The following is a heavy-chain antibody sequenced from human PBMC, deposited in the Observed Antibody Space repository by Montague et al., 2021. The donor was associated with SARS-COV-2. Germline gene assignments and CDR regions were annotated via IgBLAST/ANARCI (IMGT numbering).Heavy chain of an antibody. D-gene: IGHD3-22*01. V-gene: IGHV4-39*02. Sequence: SETLSLTCSVSGGSISSSNYYWGWIRQPPGKGLEWIGSICYSGSTYYNPSLKSRVAISVDTSKNQFSLILRSMTAADTAVFYCAREGFSSGYYETWGQGTLVTVSS. CDR3: AREGFSSGYYET. J-gene: IGHJ5*02. CDR2: ICYSGST. CDR1: GGSISSSNYY.